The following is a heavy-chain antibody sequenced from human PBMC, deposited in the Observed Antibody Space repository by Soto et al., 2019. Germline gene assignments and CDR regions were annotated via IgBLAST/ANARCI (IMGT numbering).Heavy chain of an antibody. D-gene: IGHD3-3*01. V-gene: IGHV3-23*01. CDR1: RFTCSSYA. J-gene: IGHJ3*02. Sequence: PGGSLRLSCAASRFTCSSYAMSWVRQAPGKGLEWVSAISGSGGSTYYADSVKGRFTISRDNSKNTLYLQMNSLRAEDTALYYCAKGTIFGVVLEAFDIWGQGTLVTVSS. CDR2: ISGSGGST. CDR3: AKGTIFGVVLEAFDI.